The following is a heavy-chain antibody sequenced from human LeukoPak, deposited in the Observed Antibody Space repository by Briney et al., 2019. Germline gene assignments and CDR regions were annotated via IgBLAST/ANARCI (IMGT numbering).Heavy chain of an antibody. J-gene: IGHJ4*02. CDR1: GGTFSSYA. CDR3: ARDRGGGALHDY. Sequence: GASVKVSCKASGGTFSSYAISWVRQAPGHGLELVGAITPIFGTPNYVEKFQGRVTITADKSTSTAYMELSSLRSEDTAVYYCARDRGGGALHDYWGQGTLVTVSS. V-gene: IGHV1-69*06. CDR2: ITPIFGTP. D-gene: IGHD3-16*01.